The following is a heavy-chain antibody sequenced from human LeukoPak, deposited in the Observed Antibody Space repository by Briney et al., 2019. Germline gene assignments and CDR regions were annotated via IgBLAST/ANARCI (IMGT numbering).Heavy chain of an antibody. CDR1: GGSISSYY. V-gene: IGHV4-59*01. D-gene: IGHD2-2*01. J-gene: IGHJ6*03. CDR2: IYYSGST. CDR3: ARDRAYCSSTSCFNYYMDV. Sequence: TSETLSLTCTVSGGSISSYYWSWIRQPPGKGLEWIGYIYYSGSTNYNPSLKSRVTISVDTSKNQFSLKLSSVTAADTAVYYCARDRAYCSSTSCFNYYMDVWGKGTTVTISS.